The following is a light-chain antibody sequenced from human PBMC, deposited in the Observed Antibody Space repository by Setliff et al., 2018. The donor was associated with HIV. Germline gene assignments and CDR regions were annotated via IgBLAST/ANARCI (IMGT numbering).Light chain of an antibody. CDR2: EVS. V-gene: IGLV2-14*01. CDR1: SSDVGGYNS. CDR3: CSYTSRNTDV. J-gene: IGLJ1*01. Sequence: QSVLTQPASVSGSPGQSITISCTGTSSDVGGYNSVSWYQQHPGKAPKLMIYEVSNRPSGVSNRFSGSKSGNTASLTISGLQAEDEADYYCCSYTSRNTDVFGTGTKV.